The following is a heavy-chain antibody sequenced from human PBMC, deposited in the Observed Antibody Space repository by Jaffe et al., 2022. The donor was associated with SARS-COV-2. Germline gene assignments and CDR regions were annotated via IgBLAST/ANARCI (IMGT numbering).Heavy chain of an antibody. D-gene: IGHD3-22*01. J-gene: IGHJ4*02. Sequence: QLQLQESGPGLVKPSETLSLTCTVSGGSISSSSYYWGWIRQPPGKGLEWIGSIYYSGSTYYNPSLKSRVTISVDTSKNQFSLKLSSVTAADTAVYYCARQVTDYYDSSGYSEYYFDYWGQGTLVTVSS. CDR3: ARQVTDYYDSSGYSEYYFDY. CDR1: GGSISSSSYY. CDR2: IYYSGST. V-gene: IGHV4-39*01.